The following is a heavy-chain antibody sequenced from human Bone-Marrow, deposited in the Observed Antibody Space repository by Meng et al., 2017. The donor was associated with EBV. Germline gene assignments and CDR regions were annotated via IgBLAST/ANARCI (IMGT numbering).Heavy chain of an antibody. D-gene: IGHD1-26*01. CDR3: AREQVGATRPFDY. J-gene: IGHJ4*02. Sequence: QLQWRELGPGLLKPSEPLPLTCSVSCGSISSSSCYWGLIRQPPGKVLGWIGSIYYSGSTYYNPSLKRRVTISVDTSKNQFSLKLSSVTAADTAVYYCAREQVGATRPFDYWGQGTLVTVSS. CDR2: IYYSGST. V-gene: IGHV4-39*07. CDR1: CGSISSSSCY.